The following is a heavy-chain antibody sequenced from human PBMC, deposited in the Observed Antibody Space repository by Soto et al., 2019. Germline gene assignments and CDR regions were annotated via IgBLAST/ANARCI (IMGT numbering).Heavy chain of an antibody. D-gene: IGHD3-22*01. Sequence: ASVKVSCKTSGYTFTDYTIHWVRQAPGQRLEWMGWINAGDGDTKYSQKFQGRVTITRDTSASTAYMELTSLRSEDTAVYYCARNYYDSCGYLPWGQVTLVTVSS. CDR3: ARNYYDSCGYLP. CDR2: INAGDGDT. J-gene: IGHJ5*02. CDR1: GYTFTDYT. V-gene: IGHV1-3*01.